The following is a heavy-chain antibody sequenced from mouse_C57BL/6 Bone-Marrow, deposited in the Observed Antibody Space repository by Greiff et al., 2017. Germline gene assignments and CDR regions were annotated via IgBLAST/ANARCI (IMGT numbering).Heavy chain of an antibody. J-gene: IGHJ3*01. D-gene: IGHD1-1*01. Sequence: DVMLVESGEGLVKPGGSLKLSCAASGFTFSSYAMSWVRPTPAKRLEWVAYISSGGDYIYYADTVKGRFTISRDNARNTLYLQMSSLKSEDTAMYYCTRDYYYGSSPFAYWGQGTLVTVSA. V-gene: IGHV5-9-1*02. CDR3: TRDYYYGSSPFAY. CDR1: GFTFSSYA. CDR2: ISSGGDYI.